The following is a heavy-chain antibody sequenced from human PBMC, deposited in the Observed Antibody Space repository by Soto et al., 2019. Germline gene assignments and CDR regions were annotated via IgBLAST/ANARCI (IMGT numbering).Heavy chain of an antibody. D-gene: IGHD3-3*02. J-gene: IGHJ6*02. Sequence: ASVKVSCKASGGSFSTAAIIWVRQAPGQGLEWMGGIMPIFRTADYAQKFQGRVTITADESTSTVYLELSSLRSEDTAVYYCARDKDRPQLGGNYYYIMDVWGQGTTVTVS. V-gene: IGHV1-69*13. CDR3: ARDKDRPQLGGNYYYIMDV. CDR1: GGSFSTAA. CDR2: IMPIFRTA.